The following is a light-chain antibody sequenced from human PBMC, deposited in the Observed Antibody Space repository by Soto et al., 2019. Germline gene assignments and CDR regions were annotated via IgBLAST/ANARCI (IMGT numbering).Light chain of an antibody. Sequence: EIVLTQSPATLSLSPGERATLSCRASQSVSSYLAWYQQKPGQAPRLLIYDASNRATGIPARFSGSGSGTDIPLTISKLDPEDFPIHYCHQRSKWSPLTFGGGTKLEIQ. J-gene: IGKJ4*01. CDR3: HQRSKWSPLT. CDR2: DAS. V-gene: IGKV3-11*01. CDR1: QSVSSY.